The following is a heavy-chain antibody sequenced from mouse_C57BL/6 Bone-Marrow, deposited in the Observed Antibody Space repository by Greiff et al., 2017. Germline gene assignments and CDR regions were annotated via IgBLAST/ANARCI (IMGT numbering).Heavy chain of an antibody. CDR3: ARYVYGSSYFGY. CDR2: ISSSGST. D-gene: IGHD1-1*01. CDR1: GYSITSDY. Sequence: EVKLQESGPGLAKPSQTLSLTCSVTGYSITSDYWNWIRKFPGNKLEYMGYISSSGSTYYNPSLKSRISIPLDTSKNQYYLQLNSVTTEDTATYYCARYVYGSSYFGYWGQGTTLTVSS. V-gene: IGHV3-8*01. J-gene: IGHJ2*01.